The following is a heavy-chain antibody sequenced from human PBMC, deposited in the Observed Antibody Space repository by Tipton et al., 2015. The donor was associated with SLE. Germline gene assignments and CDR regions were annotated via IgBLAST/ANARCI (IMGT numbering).Heavy chain of an antibody. Sequence: TLSLTCTVSGGSISSSSYYWGWIRHPPGKGLEWIGSIYYSGSTYYNPSLKSRVTISVDTSKNQFSLKLSSVTAADTAVYYCARAGGGDSNWFDPWGQGTLVIVSS. D-gene: IGHD2-21*01. J-gene: IGHJ5*02. CDR2: IYYSGST. CDR1: GGSISSSSYY. V-gene: IGHV4-39*07. CDR3: ARAGGGDSNWFDP.